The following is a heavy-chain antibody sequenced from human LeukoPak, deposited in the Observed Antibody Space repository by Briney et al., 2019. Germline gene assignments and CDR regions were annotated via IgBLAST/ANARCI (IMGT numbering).Heavy chain of an antibody. CDR2: INPNSGGT. CDR1: GYTFTGYY. D-gene: IGHD3-22*01. J-gene: IGHJ5*02. V-gene: IGHV1-2*02. CDR3: ARARITMIVVDPSNWFDP. Sequence: ASVKVSCKASGYTFTGYYMHWVRQAPGQGLEWMGWINPNSGGTNHAQKFQGRVTMTRDTSISTAYMELSRLRSDDTAVYYCARARITMIVVDPSNWFDPWGQGTLVTVSS.